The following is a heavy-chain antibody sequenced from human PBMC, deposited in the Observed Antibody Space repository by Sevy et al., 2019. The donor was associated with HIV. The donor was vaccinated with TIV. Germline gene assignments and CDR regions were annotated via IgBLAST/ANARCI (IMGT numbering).Heavy chain of an antibody. CDR2: INPSGGST. CDR1: GYTFTSYY. V-gene: IGHV1-46*03. J-gene: IGHJ3*02. CDR3: AREGLGPGTFDI. Sequence: ASVKVSCKASGYTFTSYYMHWVRQAPGQGLEWMGIINPSGGSTSYAQKFQGRVTMTRDTSTSTVYMELSSLRSEDTAVYSCAREGLGPGTFDIWGQGTMVTVSS. D-gene: IGHD3-10*01.